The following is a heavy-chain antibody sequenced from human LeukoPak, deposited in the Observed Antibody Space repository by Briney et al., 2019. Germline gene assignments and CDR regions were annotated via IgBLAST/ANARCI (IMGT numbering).Heavy chain of an antibody. D-gene: IGHD3-10*01. V-gene: IGHV3-30-3*01. J-gene: IGHJ4*02. CDR2: ISYDGSNE. CDR1: GFSFSTFA. CDR3: ARGTNYYGSY. Sequence: GGSLRLSCAASGFSFSTFAMHWVRQAPGKGLEWVAVISYDGSNEYYADSVKGRFTISRDNSKNALYLQMNSLRAEDTSVYYGARGTNYYGSYWGQGTLVTVSS.